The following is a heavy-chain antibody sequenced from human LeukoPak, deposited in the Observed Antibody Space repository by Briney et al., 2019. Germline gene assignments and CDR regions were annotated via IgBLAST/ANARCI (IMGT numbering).Heavy chain of an antibody. CDR1: GFTFSNYW. Sequence: GGSLRLSCAASGFTFSNYWMNWVRQPPGKRLEWVANIYRDGSETYYVDSVKGRFTISRDNAKNSLYLQMNGLRAEDTAVYYCARDPSRGCTYGYGDYWGQGTLVTVSS. CDR2: IYRDGSET. J-gene: IGHJ4*02. CDR3: ARDPSRGCTYGYGDY. D-gene: IGHD5-18*01. V-gene: IGHV3-7*01.